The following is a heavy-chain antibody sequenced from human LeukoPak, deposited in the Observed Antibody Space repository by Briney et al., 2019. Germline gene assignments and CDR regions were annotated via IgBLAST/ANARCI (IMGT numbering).Heavy chain of an antibody. CDR3: AKDAGGYYYYYMGV. Sequence: GGSLRLSCAASGFTFSSYSMNWVRQAPGKGPEWVSSISSSSSYIYYADSVKGRFTISRDNAKNSLYLQMNSLRPEDTALYYCAKDAGGYYYYYMGVWGKGTTVTISS. CDR2: ISSSSSYI. CDR1: GFTFSSYS. J-gene: IGHJ6*03. D-gene: IGHD1-26*01. V-gene: IGHV3-21*04.